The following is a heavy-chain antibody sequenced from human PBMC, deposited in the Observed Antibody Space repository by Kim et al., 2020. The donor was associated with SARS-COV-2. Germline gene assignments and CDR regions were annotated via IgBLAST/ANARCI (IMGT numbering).Heavy chain of an antibody. V-gene: IGHV3-74*01. Sequence: GGSLRLSCAASGFTFSKYWMHWVGQVPGEGLVWVSRSNEDGSITNYADSVRGRFTISRDNARSTLYLQMNSLGAEDTALYYCARDLSGSDDLWGQGTLVT. J-gene: IGHJ5*02. CDR2: SNEDGSIT. D-gene: IGHD5-12*01. CDR1: GFTFSKYW. CDR3: ARDLSGSDDL.